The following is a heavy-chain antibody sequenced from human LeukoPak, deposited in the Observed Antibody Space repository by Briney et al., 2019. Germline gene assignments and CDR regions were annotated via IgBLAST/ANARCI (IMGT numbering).Heavy chain of an antibody. D-gene: IGHD4-17*01. J-gene: IGHJ4*02. CDR2: ISGSGGST. CDR1: GFVFDEHG. V-gene: IGHV3-23*01. Sequence: GGSLRLSCTASGFVFDEHGMTWVRQAPGKGLEWVSAISGSGGSTYYADSVKGRFTISRDNSKNTLYLQMNSLRAEDTAVYCCAKDSTTVDIGLIDYWGQGTLVTVSS. CDR3: AKDSTTVDIGLIDY.